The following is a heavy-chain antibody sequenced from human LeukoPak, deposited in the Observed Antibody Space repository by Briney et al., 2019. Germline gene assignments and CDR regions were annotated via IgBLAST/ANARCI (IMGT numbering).Heavy chain of an antibody. J-gene: IGHJ4*02. CDR1: GGTFSSYA. CDR3: ARSTYYYDSSGYYYDRYFDY. CDR2: IIPIFGTA. V-gene: IGHV1-69*13. Sequence: SVKVSCKASGGTFSSYAISWVRRAPGQGLEWMGGIIPIFGTANYAQKFQGRVTITADESTSTAYMELSSLRSEDTAVYYCARSTYYYDSSGYYYDRYFDYWGQGTLVTVSS. D-gene: IGHD3-22*01.